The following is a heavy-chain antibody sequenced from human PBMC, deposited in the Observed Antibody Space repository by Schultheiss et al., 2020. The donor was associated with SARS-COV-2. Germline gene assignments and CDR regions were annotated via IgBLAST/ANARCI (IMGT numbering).Heavy chain of an antibody. CDR1: GGTFSSYA. D-gene: IGHD6-6*01. CDR2: IIPNSGGT. J-gene: IGHJ6*02. Sequence: GGSLRLSCKASGGTFSSYAISWVRQAPGQGLEWMGGIIPNSGGTNYAQKFQGWVTMTRDTSISTAYMELSRLRSDDTAVYYCARDQGSSSAYYYYGMDVWGQGTTVTVSS. V-gene: IGHV1-2*04. CDR3: ARDQGSSSAYYYYGMDV.